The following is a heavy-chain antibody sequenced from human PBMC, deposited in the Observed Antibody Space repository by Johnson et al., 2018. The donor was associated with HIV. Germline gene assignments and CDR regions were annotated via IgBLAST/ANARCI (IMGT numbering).Heavy chain of an antibody. V-gene: IGHV3-64*01. CDR2: ISSNGGST. Sequence: EVQLVESGGGLVQPGGSLRLSCAASGFTFSSYAMHWVRQAPGKGLDYVSAISSNGGSTYYATSVKGRFTISRDNSNNTLYLQMGSLRAEDMAVYYCARAGGSSLAFDIWGQGTMVTVSS. CDR3: ARAGGSSLAFDI. CDR1: GFTFSSYA. D-gene: IGHD6-6*01. J-gene: IGHJ3*02.